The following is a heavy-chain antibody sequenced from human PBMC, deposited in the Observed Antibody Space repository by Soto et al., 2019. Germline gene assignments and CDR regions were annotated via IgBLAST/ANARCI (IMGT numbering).Heavy chain of an antibody. D-gene: IGHD2-15*01. CDR2: IYPGDSDT. J-gene: IGHJ6*02. CDR1: GDSFTSYW. CDR3: ARVGFCSGGSCYPYYYYGMDV. Sequence: GESLKSSCKGSGDSFTSYWIGWVRQMPGKGLEWMGIIYPGDSDTRYSPSFQGQVTISADKSISTAYLQWSSLKASDTAMYYCARVGFCSGGSCYPYYYYGMDVWGQGTTVTVSS. V-gene: IGHV5-51*01.